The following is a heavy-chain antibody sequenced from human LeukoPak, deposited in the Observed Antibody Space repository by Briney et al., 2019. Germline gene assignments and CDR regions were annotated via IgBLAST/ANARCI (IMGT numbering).Heavy chain of an antibody. V-gene: IGHV1-2*02. CDR2: INPNSGGT. CDR3: ARLGYCSGGSCYENWFDP. Sequence: ASVKVSCKASGYTFTGYYMHLVRQAPGQGLEWMGWINPNSGGTNYAQKFQGRVTMTRDTSISTAYMELSRLRSDDTAVYYCARLGYCSGGSCYENWFDPWGQGTLVTVSS. CDR1: GYTFTGYY. J-gene: IGHJ5*02. D-gene: IGHD2-15*01.